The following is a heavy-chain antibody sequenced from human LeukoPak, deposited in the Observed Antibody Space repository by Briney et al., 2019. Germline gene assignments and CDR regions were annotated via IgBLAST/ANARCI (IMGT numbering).Heavy chain of an antibody. Sequence: GGSLRLSCAASGFTFSSYGMHWVRQAPGKGLEWVAVIWYDGSNKYYADSVKGRFTISRDNSKNTLYLQMNSLRVEDTAVYYCARATDGYSSSWYPKYYYYYGMDVWGQGTTVTVSS. D-gene: IGHD6-13*01. CDR1: GFTFSSYG. V-gene: IGHV3-33*01. CDR2: IWYDGSNK. J-gene: IGHJ6*02. CDR3: ARATDGYSSSWYPKYYYYYGMDV.